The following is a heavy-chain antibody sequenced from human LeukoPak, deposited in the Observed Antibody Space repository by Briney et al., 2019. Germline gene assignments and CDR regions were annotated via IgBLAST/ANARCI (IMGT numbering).Heavy chain of an antibody. V-gene: IGHV4-39*01. J-gene: IGHJ4*02. CDR3: ARDTSGYYSFDY. Sequence: SETLSLTCTVSGGSISSYYWGWIRQPPGKGLEWLGSIYYGGSTYYNPSLKSRVTISVDTSKNQFSLKLTSVTAADTAIYYCARDTSGYYSFDYWGQGTLLTVSS. CDR1: GGSISSYY. CDR2: IYYGGST. D-gene: IGHD3-22*01.